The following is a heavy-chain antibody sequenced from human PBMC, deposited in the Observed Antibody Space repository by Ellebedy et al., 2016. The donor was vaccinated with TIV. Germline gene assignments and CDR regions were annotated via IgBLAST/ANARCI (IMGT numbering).Heavy chain of an antibody. V-gene: IGHV3-30*05. D-gene: IGHD3-10*01. CDR3: ARVWFGEFTNWFDP. CDR2: ISYDGSNK. Sequence: GESLKISCAASGFTFRNYGMHWVRQAPGKGLEWVALISYDGSNKYYADSVKGRFTISRDNSKNTLYLQMNSLRAEDTAVYFCARVWFGEFTNWFDPWGQGTLVTVSS. J-gene: IGHJ5*02. CDR1: GFTFRNYG.